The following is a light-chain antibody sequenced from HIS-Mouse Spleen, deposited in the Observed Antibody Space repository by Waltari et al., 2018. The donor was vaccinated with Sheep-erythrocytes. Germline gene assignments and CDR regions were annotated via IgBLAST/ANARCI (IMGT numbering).Light chain of an antibody. CDR2: QDT. CDR3: SSYAGSNNWV. V-gene: IGLV3-1*01. CDR1: KLGDKY. Sequence: SSELTQPPSVSVSPGQTASLTCSGDKLGDKYACWYQQKPGQSPVLVIYQDTKRPSGIPERFSGSNSGNTASLTVSGLQAEDEADYYCSSYAGSNNWVFGGGTKLTVL. J-gene: IGLJ3*02.